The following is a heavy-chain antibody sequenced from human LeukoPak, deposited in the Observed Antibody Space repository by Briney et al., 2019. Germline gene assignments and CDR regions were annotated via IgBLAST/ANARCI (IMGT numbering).Heavy chain of an antibody. J-gene: IGHJ2*01. V-gene: IGHV4-34*12. Sequence: PSETLSLTCAVHGGSFSGYFWSWVRQPPGKGLEWIGEIIHSGNTNYNSSLKSRVTISVDTSNNQFSLNLNSVTAADTSVYYCARRIGYSSAWPHWYFDLWGRGTLVTVSS. CDR1: GGSFSGYF. CDR2: IIHSGNT. D-gene: IGHD6-19*01. CDR3: ARRIGYSSAWPHWYFDL.